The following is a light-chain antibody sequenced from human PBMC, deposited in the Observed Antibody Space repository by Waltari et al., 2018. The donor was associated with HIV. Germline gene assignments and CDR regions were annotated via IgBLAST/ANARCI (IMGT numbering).Light chain of an antibody. CDR2: KDS. Sequence: SYELTQPPSVSVSPGQTARITCSGDVLPKHYTFWYQQKSGQAPVLVVYKDSERPAGIPERFSGSSSGTTVTLFIDGVQAEDEADYYCQAADSSGSYFVFGTGTKVTVL. CDR1: VLPKHY. CDR3: QAADSSGSYFV. V-gene: IGLV3-25*03. J-gene: IGLJ1*01.